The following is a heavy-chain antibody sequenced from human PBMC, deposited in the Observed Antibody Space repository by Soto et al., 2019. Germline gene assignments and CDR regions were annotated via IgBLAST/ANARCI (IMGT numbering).Heavy chain of an antibody. Sequence: SGPTLVNPTQTVTLTCTFSGLSLSTSGVGVGWIRQPPGKALEWLALIYWNDDKRYSPSLKSRLTITKDTSKNQVVLTMTNMDPVDTATYYCAHKPFGPRKVDYWGQGTLVTVSS. V-gene: IGHV2-5*01. CDR2: IYWNDDK. CDR3: AHKPFGPRKVDY. D-gene: IGHD3-16*01. J-gene: IGHJ4*02. CDR1: GLSLSTSGVG.